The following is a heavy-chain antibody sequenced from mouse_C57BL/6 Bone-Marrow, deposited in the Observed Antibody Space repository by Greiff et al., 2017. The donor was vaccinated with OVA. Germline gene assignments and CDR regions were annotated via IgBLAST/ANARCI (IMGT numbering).Heavy chain of an antibody. D-gene: IGHD1-1*01. V-gene: IGHV7-1*01. CDR3: ARDALPAYYGSSYWYFDV. CDR2: SRNKANDYTT. Sequence: EVNLVESGGGLVQSGRSLRLSCATSGFTFSDFYMEWVRQAPGKGLEWIAASRNKANDYTTEYSASVKGRFIVSRDTSQSILYLQMNALRAEDTAIYYCARDALPAYYGSSYWYFDVWGTGTTVTVSS. J-gene: IGHJ1*03. CDR1: GFTFSDFY.